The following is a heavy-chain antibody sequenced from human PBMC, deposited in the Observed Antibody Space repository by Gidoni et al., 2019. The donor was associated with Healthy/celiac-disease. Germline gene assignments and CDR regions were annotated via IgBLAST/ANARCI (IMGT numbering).Heavy chain of an antibody. V-gene: IGHV3-48*02. CDR1: GLPFRSYS. CDR2: ISSSSSTI. D-gene: IGHD3-22*01. CDR3: ARDRPVVIGNWFDP. Sequence: EVQLLESGGGLVQPGGSLRLSCAASGLPFRSYSMNWVRQAPGKGLEWVSYISSSSSTIYYADSVKGRFTISRDNAKNSLYLQMNSLRDEDTAVYYCARDRPVVIGNWFDPWGQGTLVTVSS. J-gene: IGHJ5*02.